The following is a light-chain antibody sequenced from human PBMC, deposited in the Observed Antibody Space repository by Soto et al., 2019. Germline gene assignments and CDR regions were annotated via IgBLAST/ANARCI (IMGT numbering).Light chain of an antibody. J-gene: IGKJ2*01. V-gene: IGKV3-20*01. Sequence: EIVLTQSPGTLSLSPGERATLSCRASHSVSSTYLAWYQQKPGQAPRLLIYGASSRATGIPDRFSGSGSGKDFTLTINRLEPEDFAVYYCQQYGSSPPYTFGQGTKLEIK. CDR1: HSVSSTY. CDR2: GAS. CDR3: QQYGSSPPYT.